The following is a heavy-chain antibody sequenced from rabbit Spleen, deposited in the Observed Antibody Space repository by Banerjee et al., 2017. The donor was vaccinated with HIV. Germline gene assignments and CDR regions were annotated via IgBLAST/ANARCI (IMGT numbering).Heavy chain of an antibody. CDR3: ARDMSYDGYDL. J-gene: IGHJ4*01. CDR1: GFSFSSRYY. CDR2: IGTSSGST. D-gene: IGHD6-1*01. V-gene: IGHV1S45*01. Sequence: QEQLEESGGDLVKPEGSLTLTCTTSGFSFSSRYYMCWVRQAPGKGLEWIACIGTSSGSTYYASWAKGRFTISKTSSTTVTLQMTSLTAADTATYFCARDMSYDGYDLWGPGTLVTVS.